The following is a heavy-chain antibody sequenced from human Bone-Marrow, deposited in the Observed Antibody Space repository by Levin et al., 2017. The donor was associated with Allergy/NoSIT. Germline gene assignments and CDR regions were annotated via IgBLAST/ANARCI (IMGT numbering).Heavy chain of an antibody. D-gene: IGHD1-26*01. CDR1: GGSISTSY. CDR2: IHYTGDT. CDR3: VREYSSFDY. Sequence: SQTLSLTCTVSGGSISTSYWSWIRQPPGKGLVWIGYIHYTGDTSYNPSLKSRVTISVDTSRNQFSLRLTSVTAADTAVYYCVREYSSFDYWGQGTLVTVSS. V-gene: IGHV4-59*01. J-gene: IGHJ4*02.